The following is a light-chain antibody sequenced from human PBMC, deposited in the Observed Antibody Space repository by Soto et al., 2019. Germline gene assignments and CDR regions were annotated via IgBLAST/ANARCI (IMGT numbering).Light chain of an antibody. CDR2: EVS. V-gene: IGLV2-8*01. CDR3: SSYAGSNNPYV. CDR1: SSDVGGYNY. J-gene: IGLJ1*01. Sequence: QSALTQPPSASGSPGQSVTISCTGTSSDVGGYNYVSWYQQHPGKAPKHMIYEVSKRPSGVPDRFSGSRSGNTASLTVSGLQAEDEAEYYCSSYAGSNNPYVFATGTKLTVL.